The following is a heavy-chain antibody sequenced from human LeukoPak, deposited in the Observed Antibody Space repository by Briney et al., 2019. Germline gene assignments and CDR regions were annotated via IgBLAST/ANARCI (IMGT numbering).Heavy chain of an antibody. V-gene: IGHV1-24*01. J-gene: IGHJ4*02. Sequence: ASVKVSCKVSGYTLTELSMHWVRQAPGKGLEWMGGFDPEDGETIYAQKFQGRVTMTEDTSTDTAYMELSSLRAEDTALYYCAKDGAVGESGYSGYYDYWGQGTLVTVSS. CDR3: AKDGAVGESGYSGYYDY. CDR2: FDPEDGET. D-gene: IGHD5-12*01. CDR1: GYTLTELS.